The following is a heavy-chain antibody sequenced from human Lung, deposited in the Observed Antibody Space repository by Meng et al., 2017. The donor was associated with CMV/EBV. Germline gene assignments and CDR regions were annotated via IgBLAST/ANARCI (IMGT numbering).Heavy chain of an antibody. J-gene: IGHJ4*02. D-gene: IGHD2-15*01. CDR1: GFTFSDYY. CDR2: ISGSGGEI. V-gene: IGHV3-11*04. Sequence: SCAAAGFTFSDYYMSWIRQAPGRGLEWISYISGSGGEIFYSVSVEGRFTISRDNAKNSLYLQMNSVRDEDTVVYYCVRDILGPGRTYYFDYWGQGTLVTVSS. CDR3: VRDILGPGRTYYFDY.